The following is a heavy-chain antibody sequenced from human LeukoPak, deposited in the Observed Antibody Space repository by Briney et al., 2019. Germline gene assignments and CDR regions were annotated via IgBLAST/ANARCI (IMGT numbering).Heavy chain of an antibody. CDR2: IIPIFGTA. Sequence: SVKVSCKASGGTFSSYAISWVRQAPGQGLEWMGGIIPIFGTANYAQKFQGRVTITADKSTSTAYMELSSLRSEDTAVYYCARRTYYYGSGSPLGYGGQGTLVTVSS. CDR3: ARRTYYYGSGSPLGY. D-gene: IGHD3-10*01. CDR1: GGTFSSYA. J-gene: IGHJ4*02. V-gene: IGHV1-69*06.